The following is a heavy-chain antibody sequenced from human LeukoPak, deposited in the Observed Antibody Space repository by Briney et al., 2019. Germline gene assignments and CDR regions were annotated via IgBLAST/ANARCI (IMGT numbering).Heavy chain of an antibody. V-gene: IGHV3-74*01. D-gene: IGHD5-12*01. J-gene: IGHJ4*02. Sequence: GGSLRLSCAASGFTFSSYAMSWVRQAPGKGLLWVSRIDTDGSSTIYADSVKGRFTISRDNAKNTLYLQMNSLRAEDTAVYYCARGYAGIDYWGQGSLVTVSS. CDR2: IDTDGSST. CDR3: ARGYAGIDY. CDR1: GFTFSSYA.